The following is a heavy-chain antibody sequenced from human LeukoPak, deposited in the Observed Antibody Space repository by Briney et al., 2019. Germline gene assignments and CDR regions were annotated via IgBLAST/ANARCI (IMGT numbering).Heavy chain of an antibody. CDR2: IKSKTDGGTT. CDR1: GFTFSNAW. Sequence: GGSLGLSCAASGFTFSNAWMSWVRQAPGKGLEWVGRIKSKTDGGTTDYAAPVKGRFTISRDDSKNTLYLQMNSLKTEDTAVYYCRRYSYVGFDYWGQGTLVTVSS. CDR3: RRYSYVGFDY. V-gene: IGHV3-15*01. J-gene: IGHJ4*02. D-gene: IGHD5-18*01.